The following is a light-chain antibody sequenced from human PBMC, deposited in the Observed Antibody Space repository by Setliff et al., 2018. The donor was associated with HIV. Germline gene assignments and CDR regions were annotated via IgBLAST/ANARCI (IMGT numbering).Light chain of an antibody. CDR1: SSDVGGYNY. Sequence: QSALTQPPSVSGSPGQSVTISCTGTSSDVGGYNYVSWYQQHPGKAPKLMIYDVSKRPSGVPDRFSGSKSGNTASLTISGLQAEDEADYYCCSYAGSYVFGTGTKGTVL. J-gene: IGLJ1*01. V-gene: IGLV2-11*01. CDR2: DVS. CDR3: CSYAGSYV.